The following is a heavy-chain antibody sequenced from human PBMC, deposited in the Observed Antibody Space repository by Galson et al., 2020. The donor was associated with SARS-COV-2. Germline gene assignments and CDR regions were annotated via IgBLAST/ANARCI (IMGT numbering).Heavy chain of an antibody. D-gene: IGHD3-22*01. Sequence: GGSLRLSCAASGFTFSNAWMSWVRQAPGKGLEWVGRIKSKTDGGTTDYAAPVKGRFTISRDDSKNTLYLQMNSLKTEDTAVYYCTTDPTFITMTSYYYYGMDVWGQGTTVTVSS. J-gene: IGHJ6*02. CDR1: GFTFSNAW. V-gene: IGHV3-15*01. CDR2: IKSKTDGGTT. CDR3: TTDPTFITMTSYYYYGMDV.